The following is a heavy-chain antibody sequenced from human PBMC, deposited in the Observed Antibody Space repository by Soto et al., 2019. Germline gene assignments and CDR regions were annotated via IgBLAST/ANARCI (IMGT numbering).Heavy chain of an antibody. CDR1: GGSVSSGSYY. CDR3: ANEMTGDSTFFYY. CDR2: IYYTGST. Sequence: SETLSLTCTVSGGSVSSGSYYRSWIRQPPGRGLDWMGYIYYTGSTDYNPTLKSRVTISVDTSKNQFSLRLSSVTAADTDVYLCANEMTGDSTFFYY. V-gene: IGHV4-61*01. D-gene: IGHD3-9*01. J-gene: IGHJ6*01.